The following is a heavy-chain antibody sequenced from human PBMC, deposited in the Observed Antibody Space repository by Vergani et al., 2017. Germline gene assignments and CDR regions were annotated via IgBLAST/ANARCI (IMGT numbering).Heavy chain of an antibody. D-gene: IGHD1-26*01. Sequence: QVQLVQSGAEVKKPGSSVKVSCKASGGTFSSYAISWVRQAPRQGLEWMGGIIPIFGTANYAQKFQGRVTITADKSTSTAYMELSSLRSEDTAVYYCASCTRYSGSYPWSGVSRPDWYFDLWGRGTLVTVSS. J-gene: IGHJ2*01. CDR2: IIPIFGTA. CDR1: GGTFSSYA. V-gene: IGHV1-69*06. CDR3: ASCTRYSGSYPWSGVSRPDWYFDL.